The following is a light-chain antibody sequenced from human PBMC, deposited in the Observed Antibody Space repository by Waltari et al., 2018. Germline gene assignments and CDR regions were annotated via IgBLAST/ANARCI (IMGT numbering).Light chain of an antibody. J-gene: IGKJ1*01. CDR1: ESVSKF. CDR2: HAS. Sequence: EVVLTQSPGTLSLSPGEGATLSCRASESVSKFLAWYQQKPGQAPRLLIFHASNRASGIPDRFSCSGFGTDFSLTISRLEPEDFAVYYCQKYDSLPATFGQGTKVEIK. V-gene: IGKV3-20*01. CDR3: QKYDSLPAT.